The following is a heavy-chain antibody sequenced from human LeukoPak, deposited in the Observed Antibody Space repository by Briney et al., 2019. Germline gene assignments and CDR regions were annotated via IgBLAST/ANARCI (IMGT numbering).Heavy chain of an antibody. CDR2: IKHNGGEK. Sequence: PGGSLRLSCVASGFTFTDYFMSWVRQAPGKGLEWVASIKHNGGEKYYVDSVKGRFTISRDNAKNSLYLQMNSLRAEDTAVYYCARDCSGGTCYSQYYYGMDVWGQGTTVTVSS. CDR3: ARDCSGGTCYSQYYYGMDV. CDR1: GFTFTDYF. V-gene: IGHV3-7*03. J-gene: IGHJ6*02. D-gene: IGHD2-15*01.